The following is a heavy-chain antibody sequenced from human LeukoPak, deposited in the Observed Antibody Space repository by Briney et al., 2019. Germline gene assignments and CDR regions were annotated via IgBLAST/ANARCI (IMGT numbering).Heavy chain of an antibody. V-gene: IGHV3-30*04. J-gene: IGHJ4*02. CDR2: VSHDGRNQ. Sequence: GGSLRLSCAASGFTFSNYAMHWVRQAPGKGLEWVAIVSHDGRNQYYAESVKGRFTISRDSSKNTVSLQMNSLRAGDSALYYCGRDPSARVTIDFWGQGTLVTVSS. D-gene: IGHD5-24*01. CDR1: GFTFSNYA. CDR3: GRDPSARVTIDF.